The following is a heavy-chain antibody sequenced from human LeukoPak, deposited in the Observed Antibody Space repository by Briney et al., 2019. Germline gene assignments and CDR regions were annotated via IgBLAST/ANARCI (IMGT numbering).Heavy chain of an antibody. CDR2: LSGRSGDT. D-gene: IGHD4-23*01. J-gene: IGHJ4*02. CDR3: AKGVDGGNSGTGKY. Sequence: SGGSLRLSCAASGFSFSTYAMSWVRQAPGKGLEWVSALSGRSGDTYYADSVKGRFTISRDDSKSTLYLQMNSLRADDTAVYYCAKGVDGGNSGTGKYWGQGTLVTVSS. V-gene: IGHV3-23*01. CDR1: GFSFSTYA.